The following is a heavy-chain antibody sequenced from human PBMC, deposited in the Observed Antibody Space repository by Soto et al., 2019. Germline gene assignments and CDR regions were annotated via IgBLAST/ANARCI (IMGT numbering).Heavy chain of an antibody. J-gene: IGHJ4*02. CDR1: GFTFSSYS. V-gene: IGHV3-21*01. CDR2: ISSSSSYI. D-gene: IGHD2-21*01. Sequence: EVQLVESGGGLVKPGGSLRLSCAASGFTFSSYSMNWVRQAPGKGLEWVSSISSSSSYIYYADSVKGRFTISRDNAKNSLYLQMNSLRAEDTAVYYCARSVLAYCGGDCYSRGFDYWVQGTLVTVSS. CDR3: ARSVLAYCGGDCYSRGFDY.